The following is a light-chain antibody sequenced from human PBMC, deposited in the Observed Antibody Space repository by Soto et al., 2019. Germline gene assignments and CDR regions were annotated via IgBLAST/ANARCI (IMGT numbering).Light chain of an antibody. CDR1: QRISSN. CDR3: QQYNRGPYT. Sequence: EIVVTQSPATLSASPGERATLSCRASQRISSNLAWFQQKPGQAPRLLIYGSSSRAIGVPARFSGSGSGTEFTLTISSLQSEDFAVYYCQQYNRGPYTFGQGTKLEIK. J-gene: IGKJ2*01. CDR2: GSS. V-gene: IGKV3-15*01.